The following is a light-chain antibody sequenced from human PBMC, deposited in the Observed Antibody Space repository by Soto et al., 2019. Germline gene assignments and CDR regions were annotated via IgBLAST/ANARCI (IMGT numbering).Light chain of an antibody. J-gene: IGLJ1*01. V-gene: IGLV2-23*02. CDR1: SGDVGNYNL. CDR2: DVS. CDR3: CSYVGRNIYV. Sequence: QSALTQPASVSGSPGQSITISCTGTSGDVGNYNLVSWYQQHPGKVPKLVIFDVSERPSGVSNRFSGSKSGNTASLTISGLQSEEEADYYCCSYVGRNIYVFGTGTKLTVL.